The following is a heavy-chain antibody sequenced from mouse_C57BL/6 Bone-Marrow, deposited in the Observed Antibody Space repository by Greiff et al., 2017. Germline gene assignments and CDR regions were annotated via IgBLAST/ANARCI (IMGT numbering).Heavy chain of an antibody. CDR3: ARFPNYGSSYGFAY. CDR2: ISSGGSYT. J-gene: IGHJ3*01. Sequence: EVQLKESGGDLVKPGGSLKLSCAASGFTFSSYGMSWVRQTPDKRLEWVATISSGGSYTYYPDSVKGRFTISRDNAKNTLYLQMSSLKSEDTAMYYCARFPNYGSSYGFAYWGQGTLVTVSA. V-gene: IGHV5-6*01. CDR1: GFTFSSYG. D-gene: IGHD1-1*01.